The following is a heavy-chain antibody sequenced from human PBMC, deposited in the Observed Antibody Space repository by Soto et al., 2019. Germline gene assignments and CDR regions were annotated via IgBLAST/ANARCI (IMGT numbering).Heavy chain of an antibody. J-gene: IGHJ5*02. Sequence: GASVKVSCKAPGYIFTDYYINWVRQAPGQGLEWMGWINPNNGDTDNAQKFQGRVTMTTDTSISTAYMELSRLRSDDTAVYYCAKPYCTTNSCHNLFDPWGQGTLVTVSS. CDR2: INPNNGDT. CDR3: AKPYCTTNSCHNLFDP. CDR1: GYIFTDYY. D-gene: IGHD2-8*01. V-gene: IGHV1-2*02.